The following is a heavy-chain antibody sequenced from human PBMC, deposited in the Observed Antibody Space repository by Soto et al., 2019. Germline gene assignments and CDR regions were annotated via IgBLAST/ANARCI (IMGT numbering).Heavy chain of an antibody. V-gene: IGHV5-10-1*01. CDR1: GYNFTNYW. Sequence: EVQLVQSGAEMKKPGESLRISCKGSGYNFTNYWITWVRQMPGKGLEWMGRIDPSDSYTNYSPSFQGHVTISADKSSGTASLQWNSLNASDSAMYYCAGQVVVPPYSWFDPWGPGTQGTVSS. CDR3: AGQVVVPPYSWFDP. CDR2: IDPSDSYT. D-gene: IGHD2-2*01. J-gene: IGHJ5*02.